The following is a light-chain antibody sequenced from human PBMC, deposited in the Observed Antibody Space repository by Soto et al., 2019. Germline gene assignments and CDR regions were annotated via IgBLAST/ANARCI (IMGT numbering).Light chain of an antibody. CDR2: QTS. CDR3: HQRQSWPRT. Sequence: EIVLTQSPATLSSFPGDRVTLYCRASQYINTRLAWYQHRPGQAPRLLIYQTSIRAAGIPARFSASGTGTDFTLTISDVQPEDFAVYYRHQRQSWPRTFGQGTKVDIK. V-gene: IGKV3-11*01. CDR1: QYINTR. J-gene: IGKJ1*01.